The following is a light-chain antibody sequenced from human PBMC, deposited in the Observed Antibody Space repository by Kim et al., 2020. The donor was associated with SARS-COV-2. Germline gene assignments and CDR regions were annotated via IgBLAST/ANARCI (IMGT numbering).Light chain of an antibody. CDR2: YDS. Sequence: APGKTARITCGGNHIGSKSVHWYQQKPGQAPVLVIYYDSDRPSGIPERFSGSNSGNTAPLTISRVEAGDEADYYCQVWDSSSDHVVFGGGTQLTVL. CDR3: QVWDSSSDHVV. V-gene: IGLV3-21*04. J-gene: IGLJ2*01. CDR1: HIGSKS.